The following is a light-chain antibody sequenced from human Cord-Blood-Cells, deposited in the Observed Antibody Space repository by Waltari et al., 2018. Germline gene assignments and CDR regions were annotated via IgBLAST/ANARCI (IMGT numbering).Light chain of an antibody. CDR1: QGIRND. Sequence: AIQMTQSPSSLSASVGDRVTITCRASQGIRNDLGWYQQKPGKAPKLLIYAASSVQSGVPSRFSGSGSGTDFTVTISSLQPEDFATYYCLQDYNYPWTFGQGTKVEIK. J-gene: IGKJ1*01. CDR3: LQDYNYPWT. V-gene: IGKV1-6*01. CDR2: AAS.